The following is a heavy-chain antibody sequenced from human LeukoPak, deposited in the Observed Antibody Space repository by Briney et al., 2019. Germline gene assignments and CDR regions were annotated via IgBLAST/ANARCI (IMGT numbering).Heavy chain of an antibody. J-gene: IGHJ4*02. CDR2: IYPGDSDT. CDR3: ARRAPGVRYFDY. V-gene: IGHV5-51*01. Sequence: GESPKISCEGSGYSFSSYWIAWVRQMPGKGLEWMGIIYPGDSDTRYSPSFQGQVTISADKSINTAYLQWSSLKASDTAMYYCARRAPGVRYFDYWGQGSLVTVSS. D-gene: IGHD3-16*01. CDR1: GYSFSSYW.